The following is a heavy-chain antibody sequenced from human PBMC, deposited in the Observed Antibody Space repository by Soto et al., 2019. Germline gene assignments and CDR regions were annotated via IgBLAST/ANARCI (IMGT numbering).Heavy chain of an antibody. CDR1: GFTFNSYA. D-gene: IGHD3-22*01. V-gene: IGHV3-23*01. CDR3: AKDQRNMYYYDSSGTGEFDY. Sequence: GGSRRLSCAGSGFTFNSYAMSWVRQAPGKGLEWVSGISGSGGSTYYADSVKGRLTISRDNSKNTLYPQMNSLRAEDTAVYYCAKDQRNMYYYDSSGTGEFDYWGQGTLVTVSS. CDR2: ISGSGGST. J-gene: IGHJ4*02.